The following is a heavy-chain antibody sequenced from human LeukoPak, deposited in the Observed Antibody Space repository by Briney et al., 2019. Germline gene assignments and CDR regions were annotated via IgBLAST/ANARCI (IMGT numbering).Heavy chain of an antibody. V-gene: IGHV3-23*01. CDR2: ISGGGDST. D-gene: IGHD2-2*01. CDR1: GFTFSSYA. CDR3: ATFQIVVVPAAEDLDY. J-gene: IGHJ4*02. Sequence: PGGSLRLSCAASGFTFSSYAMSWVRQAPGKGLEWVSGISGGGDSTYYADSVKGRFTISRDNSKNTLYLQMDSLRAEDTAVYYCATFQIVVVPAAEDLDYWGQGTLVTVSS.